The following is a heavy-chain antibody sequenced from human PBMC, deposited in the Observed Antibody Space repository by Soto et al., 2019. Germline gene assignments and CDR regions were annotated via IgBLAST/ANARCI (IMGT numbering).Heavy chain of an antibody. CDR1: GGTFSSYT. CDR3: ASQAVRVVIDPEYYYYYYYMDV. Sequence: QVQLVQSGAEVKKPGSSVKVSCKASGGTFSSYTISWVRQAPGQGLEWMGRIIPILGIANYAQKFQGRVTITADKSTSTAYMELSSLRSEDTAVYYCASQAVRVVIDPEYYYYYYYMDVWGKGTTVTVSS. CDR2: IIPILGIA. D-gene: IGHD3-10*01. J-gene: IGHJ6*03. V-gene: IGHV1-69*02.